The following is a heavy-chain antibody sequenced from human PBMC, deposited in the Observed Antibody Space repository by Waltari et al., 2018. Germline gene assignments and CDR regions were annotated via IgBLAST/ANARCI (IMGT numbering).Heavy chain of an antibody. V-gene: IGHV4-30-4*08. Sequence: QVQLQESGPGLVKPSQTLSLTCTVSGASISRAHFFWTWLRQRPGEGRDWIGYIYYSVTSSYNPSFKSRVSISADASTNQFSLKLDSVTAADTAVYYCARVRTQRHSSSWYVDYWGQGSRVTVSS. CDR1: GASISRAHFF. J-gene: IGHJ4*02. CDR2: IYYSVTS. CDR3: ARVRTQRHSSSWYVDY. D-gene: IGHD6-13*01.